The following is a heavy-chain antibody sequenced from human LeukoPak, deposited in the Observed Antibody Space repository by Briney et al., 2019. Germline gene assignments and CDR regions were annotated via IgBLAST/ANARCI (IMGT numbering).Heavy chain of an antibody. CDR3: ARASVVTDY. CDR1: GGSFSGYY. D-gene: IGHD4-23*01. V-gene: IGHV4-34*01. CDR2: INHSGST. Sequence: PSETLSLTCAVYGGSFSGYYWSWIRQPPGKGLAWIGEINHSGSTNYNPSLKSRVTISVDTSKNQFSLELSSVTAADTAVYYCARASVVTDYWGQGTLVTVSS. J-gene: IGHJ4*02.